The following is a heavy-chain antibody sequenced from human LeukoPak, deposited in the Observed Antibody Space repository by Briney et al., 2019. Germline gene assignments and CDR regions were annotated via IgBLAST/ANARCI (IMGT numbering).Heavy chain of an antibody. Sequence: SETLSLTCTVSGGSISSYYWSWIRQPPGKGLEWIGYIYYSGSTDYSPSLKSRVTISVDTSKNQFSLKLSSVTAADTAVYYCARHLGGSGSPDAFDIWGQGTMVAVSS. CDR2: IYYSGST. CDR3: ARHLGGSGSPDAFDI. V-gene: IGHV4-59*08. CDR1: GGSISSYY. J-gene: IGHJ3*02. D-gene: IGHD3-10*01.